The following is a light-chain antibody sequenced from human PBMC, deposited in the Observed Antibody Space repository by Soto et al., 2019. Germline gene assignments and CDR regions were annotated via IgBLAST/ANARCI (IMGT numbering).Light chain of an antibody. V-gene: IGKV1-39*01. CDR2: GAS. CDR3: QQSHSTPFT. J-gene: IGKJ4*01. CDR1: LRISTY. Sequence: DIQVIQSPSSLSASVGDRVTITCRASLRISTYLNWYQHKPGKAPKLLIYGASSLQSGVPSRFSGSGSGTDFSRTISSLHAADSATYYGQQSHSTPFTFGGGTNVE.